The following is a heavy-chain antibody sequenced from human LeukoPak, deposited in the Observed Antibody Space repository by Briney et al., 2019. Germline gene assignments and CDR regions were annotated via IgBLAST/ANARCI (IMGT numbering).Heavy chain of an antibody. CDR1: GGTFSSYA. D-gene: IGHD5-24*01. J-gene: IGHJ6*03. Sequence: SVKVSCKASGGTFSSYAISWVRQAPGQGLEWMGRIIPIFGTANYAQEFQGRVTITTDESTSTAYMELSSLRSEDTAVYYCARGQRWLQLPRYYYYMDVWGKGTTVTVSS. CDR2: IIPIFGTA. V-gene: IGHV1-69*05. CDR3: ARGQRWLQLPRYYYYMDV.